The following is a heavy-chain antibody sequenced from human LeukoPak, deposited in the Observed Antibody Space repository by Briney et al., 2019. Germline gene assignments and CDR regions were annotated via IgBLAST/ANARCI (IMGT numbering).Heavy chain of an antibody. CDR3: ARVSGKQSSSWYAFDI. D-gene: IGHD6-13*01. CDR1: AFTFSSYE. CDR2: ISSGSTI. Sequence: GWSLRLSCAASAFTFSSYEMNWVRQAPGKGLEWVSYISSGSTIYYADSVKGRFTISRDNAKNSPYLQMNSLRAEDTAVYYCARVSGKQSSSWYAFDIWGQGTMVTVSS. J-gene: IGHJ3*02. V-gene: IGHV3-48*03.